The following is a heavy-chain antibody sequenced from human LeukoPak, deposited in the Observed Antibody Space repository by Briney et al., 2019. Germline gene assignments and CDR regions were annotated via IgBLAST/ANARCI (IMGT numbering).Heavy chain of an antibody. Sequence: PGGSLRLSCAASGFSFSSYSMHSVRQAPGKGLEWVSSISGRSDGPYYADSVKGRFTTSRDNSKSTMYLQIKNVRAEDAAVYYCAKDPLNYGGHYFDNWGQGTRVTVSS. CDR1: GFSFSSYS. CDR2: ISGRSDGP. CDR3: AKDPLNYGGHYFDN. D-gene: IGHD4-23*01. V-gene: IGHV3-23*01. J-gene: IGHJ4*02.